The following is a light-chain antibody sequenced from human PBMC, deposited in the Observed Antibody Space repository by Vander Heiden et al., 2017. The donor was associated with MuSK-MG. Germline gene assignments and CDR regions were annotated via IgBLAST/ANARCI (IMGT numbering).Light chain of an antibody. J-gene: IGLJ1*01. Sequence: QSALTQPASVSGSPGQSITISCTGTSSDVGGYKYVSWYQQHPGKAPKRMIYEVSNRPSGVSNRFSGSKSGTTASLTISGLQAEDEADYYCSSYTSSRTGVFGTGTKVTVL. CDR3: SSYTSSRTGV. CDR1: SSDVGGYKY. CDR2: EVS. V-gene: IGLV2-14*01.